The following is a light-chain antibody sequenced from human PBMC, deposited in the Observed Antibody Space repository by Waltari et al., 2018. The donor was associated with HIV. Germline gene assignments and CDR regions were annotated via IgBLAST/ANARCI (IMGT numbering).Light chain of an antibody. J-gene: IGKJ2*02. CDR3: QHYSSYLCT. CDR2: KAS. CDR1: QNISIW. Sequence: DIQLTQSPASLSASVGDRVTITCRASQNISIWLAWYQQKPGKAPKLLIYKASTLKSGVPSRVSGSGSGTGFTLTISSLQPDDFATYYCQHYSSYLCTFGQGTKLEIK. V-gene: IGKV1-5*03.